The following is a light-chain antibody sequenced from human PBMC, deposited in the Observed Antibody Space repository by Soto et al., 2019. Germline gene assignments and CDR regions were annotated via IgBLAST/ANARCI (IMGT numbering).Light chain of an antibody. CDR2: LGS. V-gene: IGKV2-28*01. J-gene: IGKJ4*01. CDR1: QGLLHDNGFNF. Sequence: DVVITQSPLFLSVTPEGRASISSRSSQGLLHDNGFNFLNWYLQKPGQSPQLLISLGSSRASGVPDRFSGSASGRDFTLLISRVEAEDVGVFYCMQALETPLTFGGGTKVDIK. CDR3: MQALETPLT.